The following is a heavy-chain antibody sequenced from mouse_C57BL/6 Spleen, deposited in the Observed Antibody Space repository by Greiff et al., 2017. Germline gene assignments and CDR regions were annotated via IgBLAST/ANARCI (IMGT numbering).Heavy chain of an antibody. V-gene: IGHV1-81*01. CDR1: GYTFTSYG. CDR3: ARSPPGSTVVAHWYFDV. J-gene: IGHJ1*03. D-gene: IGHD1-1*01. Sequence: QVHVKQSGAELASPGASVKLSCKASGYTFTSYGISWVKQRTGQGLEWIGEIYPRSGNTYYNEKFKGKATLTADKSSSTAYMELRSLTSEDSAVYFCARSPPGSTVVAHWYFDVWGTGTTVTVSS. CDR2: IYPRSGNT.